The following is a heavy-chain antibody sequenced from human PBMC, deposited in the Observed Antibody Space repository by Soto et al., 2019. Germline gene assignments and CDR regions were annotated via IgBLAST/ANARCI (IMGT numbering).Heavy chain of an antibody. CDR1: GYSFTSYG. CDR2: ISAYNGNT. J-gene: IGHJ5*02. V-gene: IGHV1-18*01. D-gene: IGHD6-13*01. Sequence: GASVKVSCKASGYSFTSYGISWVRQAPRQGLEWMGWISAYNGNTNYAQKLQGRVTMTTDTSTSTAYMELRSLRSDDTAVYYCAREEGYSTLLDGFDPWGQGTLVTVSS. CDR3: AREEGYSTLLDGFDP.